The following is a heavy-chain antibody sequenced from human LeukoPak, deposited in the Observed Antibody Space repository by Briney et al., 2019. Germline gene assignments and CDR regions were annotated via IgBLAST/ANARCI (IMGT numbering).Heavy chain of an antibody. D-gene: IGHD2-21*02. V-gene: IGHV3-23*01. Sequence: GGSLRLSCAASGFTFSSYVMSWVRQAPGKGLEWVSAISGSGGGTYYADSVKGRFTISRDNSKNTLYLQMNSLRAEDTAVYYCAKEMTRTGEAFDIWGQGTMVTVSS. CDR3: AKEMTRTGEAFDI. CDR1: GFTFSSYV. J-gene: IGHJ3*02. CDR2: ISGSGGGT.